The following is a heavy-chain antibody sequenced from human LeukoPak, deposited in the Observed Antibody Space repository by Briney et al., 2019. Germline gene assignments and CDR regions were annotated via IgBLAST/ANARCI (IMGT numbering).Heavy chain of an antibody. CDR2: ISGSGGST. CDR1: GLTFSSYA. CDR3: AKELEISHFDY. V-gene: IGHV3-23*01. J-gene: IGHJ4*02. Sequence: GGSLRLSCEASGLTFSSYAMSWVRQAPGKGLEWVSGISGSGGSTYYADSVKGRFTISRDNSKNTLYLQMNSLRAEDTAVYYCAKELEISHFDYWGQGTLVTVSS. D-gene: IGHD5-24*01.